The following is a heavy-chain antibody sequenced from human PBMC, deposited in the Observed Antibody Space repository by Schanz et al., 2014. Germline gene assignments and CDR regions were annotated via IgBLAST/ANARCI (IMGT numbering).Heavy chain of an antibody. CDR2: INSDGTKR. Sequence: QVRLVESGGGVVQPGRSLRLSCAASGFTLSSYGMHWVRQAPGKGLEWVAFINSDGTKRFYADSVKSRFTISRDNSKSTLYVEMNSRRVEDTAVYYCVRERTNYGGNSYFFDHWGQGTLXTVSS. J-gene: IGHJ4*02. V-gene: IGHV3-33*08. CDR1: GFTLSSYG. CDR3: VRERTNYGGNSYFFDH. D-gene: IGHD2-21*02.